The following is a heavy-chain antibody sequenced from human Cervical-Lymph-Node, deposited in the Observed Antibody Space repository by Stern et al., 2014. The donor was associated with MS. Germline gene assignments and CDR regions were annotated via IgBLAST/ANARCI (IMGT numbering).Heavy chain of an antibody. V-gene: IGHV1-24*01. CDR1: GYTLTDMP. D-gene: IGHD2-21*02. CDR3: ATHRGRVTYYYGLDV. Sequence: VQLEESGAEVKKPWASVNVSCKVSGYTLTDMPMHWGRQAPGKGRELMGGCDPQHGETVYAQKIQGRVTMAEDRSTDTAYMELASLRSEDTAVYYCATHRGRVTYYYGLDVWGQGTTVTVSS. CDR2: CDPQHGET. J-gene: IGHJ6*02.